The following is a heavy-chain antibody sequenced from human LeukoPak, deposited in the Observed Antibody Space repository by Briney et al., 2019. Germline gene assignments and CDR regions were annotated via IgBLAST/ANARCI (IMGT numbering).Heavy chain of an antibody. D-gene: IGHD3-3*01. V-gene: IGHV3-23*01. CDR3: AKDVTVRFLEWLGQYACDI. Sequence: PGGSLRLSCAASGFTFSNYAMNWVRQAPGKGLEWVSAIGGSGGSTYYADSVKGRFTISRDNSKNTLYLQMISLRAEDTAVYYCAKDVTVRFLEWLGQYACDIWGQGTMVTVSS. CDR2: IGGSGGST. CDR1: GFTFSNYA. J-gene: IGHJ3*02.